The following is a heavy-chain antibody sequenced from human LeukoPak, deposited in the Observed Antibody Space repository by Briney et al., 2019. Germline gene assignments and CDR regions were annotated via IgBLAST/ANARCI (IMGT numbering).Heavy chain of an antibody. CDR1: GGSISSYY. Sequence: SETLSLTCTVSGGSISSYYWSWIRQPPGKGLEWIGYIYYSGSTNYNPSPKSRVTISVDTSKNQFSLKLSSVTAADTAVYYCARHRRYSYGGDLDYWGQGTLVTVSS. D-gene: IGHD5-18*01. CDR2: IYYSGST. V-gene: IGHV4-59*08. J-gene: IGHJ4*02. CDR3: ARHRRYSYGGDLDY.